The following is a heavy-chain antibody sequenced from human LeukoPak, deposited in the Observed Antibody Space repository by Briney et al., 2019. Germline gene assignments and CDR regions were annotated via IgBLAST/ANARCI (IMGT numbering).Heavy chain of an antibody. CDR2: IYYSGST. D-gene: IGHD3-16*02. CDR1: GGSLISTTYY. J-gene: IGHJ3*01. Sequence: SETLSLTCAVSGGSLISTTYYWGWIRQPPGKGLEWIGSIYYSGSTYYNPSLKSRVTVSVDMFKNQFSLQLSSVTAADTAVYYCARAPRTGAWDMITFGGVIVHGDAFDFWGQGTMVTVSS. V-gene: IGHV4-39*07. CDR3: ARAPRTGAWDMITFGGVIVHGDAFDF.